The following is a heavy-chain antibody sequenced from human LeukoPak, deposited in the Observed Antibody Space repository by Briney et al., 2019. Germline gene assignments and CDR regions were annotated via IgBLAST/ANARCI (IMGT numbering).Heavy chain of an antibody. CDR2: IRRKAHGGTT. D-gene: IGHD3-22*01. CDR3: TRVTYYYDNSGYFHFDS. J-gene: IGHJ4*02. Sequence: GGSLRLSCTTSGFTFGDYAMSWVRQAPGKGLEWVSFIRRKAHGGTTEYAASVKGRLSSSRDDSKSIAYLQMNSLKTEDTAVYFCTRVTYYYDNSGYFHFDSWGQGSLVTVSS. CDR1: GFTFGDYA. V-gene: IGHV3-49*04.